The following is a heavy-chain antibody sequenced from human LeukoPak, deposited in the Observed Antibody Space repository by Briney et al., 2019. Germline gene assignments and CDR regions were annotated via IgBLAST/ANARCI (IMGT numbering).Heavy chain of an antibody. J-gene: IGHJ4*02. Sequence: ASVKVSCKASGYTFTSYGISWVRQAPGQGLEGMGWISAYNGNKNYAQKLQGRVTMTTDTSTSTAYMELRSLRSDDTAVYYCARDKSIEVSSSRDYWGQGTLVTVSS. V-gene: IGHV1-18*04. D-gene: IGHD6-13*01. CDR2: ISAYNGNK. CDR3: ARDKSIEVSSSRDY. CDR1: GYTFTSYG.